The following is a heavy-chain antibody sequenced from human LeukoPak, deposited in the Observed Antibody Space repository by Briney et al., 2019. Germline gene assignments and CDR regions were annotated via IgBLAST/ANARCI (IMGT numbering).Heavy chain of an antibody. CDR1: GFTFSSYG. CDR3: AKRAVVTVGYYFDY. CDR2: IRYDGSNK. Sequence: GGSLRLSCAASGFTFSSYGMHWVRQAPGKGLEWVAFIRYDGSNKYYADSVKGRFTISRDNSKNTLYLQMNSLRAEDTAVYYCAKRAVVTVGYYFDYWGQGTLVTVSS. D-gene: IGHD4-23*01. V-gene: IGHV3-30*02. J-gene: IGHJ4*02.